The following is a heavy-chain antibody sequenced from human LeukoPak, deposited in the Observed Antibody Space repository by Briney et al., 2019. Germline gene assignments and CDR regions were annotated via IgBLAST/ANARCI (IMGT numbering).Heavy chain of an antibody. J-gene: IGHJ3*02. V-gene: IGHV4-34*01. CDR3: ARTPGLPRRYCSGGRCYKYAFDI. D-gene: IGHD2-15*01. Sequence: SETLSLTCAVYGGSFSGYYWSWIRQPPGKGLEWIGEINHSGSTNYNPSLKSRVTISVDTSKNQFSLKLSSVTAADTAVYYCARTPGLPRRYCSGGRCYKYAFDIWGQGTMVTVSS. CDR2: INHSGST. CDR1: GGSFSGYY.